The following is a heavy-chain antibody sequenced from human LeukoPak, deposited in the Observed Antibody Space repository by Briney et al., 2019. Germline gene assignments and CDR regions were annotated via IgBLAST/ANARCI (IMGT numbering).Heavy chain of an antibody. CDR1: GGSISSSNW. V-gene: IGHV4-4*02. Sequence: PSGTLSLTCAVSGGSISSSNWWTWVRQPPGKGLEWIAGIYHSGSTNYNPSLKSRVTISVDKSKNQFSLKLSSVTAADTAVYYCARDREKGNWFDPWGQGTLVTVSS. J-gene: IGHJ5*02. CDR3: ARDREKGNWFDP. D-gene: IGHD5-24*01. CDR2: IYHSGST.